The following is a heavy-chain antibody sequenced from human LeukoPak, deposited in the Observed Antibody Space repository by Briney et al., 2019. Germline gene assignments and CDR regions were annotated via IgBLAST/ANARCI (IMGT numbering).Heavy chain of an antibody. J-gene: IGHJ5*02. CDR3: ARVDVWGSPVPHA. Sequence: GRALRLSCTASGFTFGDYAMSWVRQAPGKGRAGVGVIRSKGYGGTTEYAASVRGRFTISRDDSKSIAYLQMNSLKTEDTAVYYCARVDVWGSPVPHAWGQGTLVTVSS. V-gene: IGHV3-49*04. D-gene: IGHD3-16*01. CDR1: GFTFGDYA. CDR2: IRSKGYGGTT.